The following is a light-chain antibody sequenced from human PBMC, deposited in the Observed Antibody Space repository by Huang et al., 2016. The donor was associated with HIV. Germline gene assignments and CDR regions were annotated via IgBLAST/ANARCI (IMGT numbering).Light chain of an antibody. Sequence: EIVMTQSPATLSLSPGQIVTLSCRANRSVSTNLAWYQQRHGQAPRLLIYGSSARAPGIPARFSGSVSGTDFSLTISSLQSEDFALYYCHQYNNWLLSFGGGTRV. CDR2: GSS. CDR3: HQYNNWLLS. J-gene: IGKJ4*01. CDR1: RSVSTN. V-gene: IGKV3-15*01.